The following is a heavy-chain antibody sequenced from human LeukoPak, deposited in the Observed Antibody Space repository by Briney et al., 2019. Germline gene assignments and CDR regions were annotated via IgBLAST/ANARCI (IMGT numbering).Heavy chain of an antibody. Sequence: PGGSLRLSCAASGFTFSSYGMHWVRQAPGKGLEWVSGISWNSGSIGYADSVKGRFTISRDNAKNSLYLQMNSLRAEDTALYYCAKACGDPLNGYYYYYGMDVWGQGTTVTVSS. D-gene: IGHD4-17*01. J-gene: IGHJ6*02. CDR1: GFTFSSYG. CDR3: AKACGDPLNGYYYYYGMDV. CDR2: ISWNSGSI. V-gene: IGHV3-9*01.